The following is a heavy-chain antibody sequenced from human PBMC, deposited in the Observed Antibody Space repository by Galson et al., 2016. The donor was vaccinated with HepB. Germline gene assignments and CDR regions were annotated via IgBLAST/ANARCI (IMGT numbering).Heavy chain of an antibody. J-gene: IGHJ4*02. D-gene: IGHD5-18*01. CDR2: IYFGGDS. CDR3: ARGMTGYSSFGY. Sequence: SLRLSCAASGLIVSSNYISWFRQAPGRGLEWVSVIYFGGDSVHADSVTGRFTIATETSQNTLYLHMNSLTVEDTGVYYCARGMTGYSSFGYWGRGTLVTVSS. V-gene: IGHV3-53*01. CDR1: GLIVSSNY.